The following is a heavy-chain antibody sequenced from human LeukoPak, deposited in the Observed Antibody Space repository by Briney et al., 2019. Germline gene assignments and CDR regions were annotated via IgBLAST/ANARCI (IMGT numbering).Heavy chain of an antibody. J-gene: IGHJ4*02. D-gene: IGHD3-22*01. CDR2: SGGT. CDR3: ARDLLGYYYDSSGYSCLDY. V-gene: IGHV1-2*02. Sequence: SGGTNYAQKFQGRVTMTRDTSISTAYMELSRLRSDDTAVYYCARDLLGYYYDSSGYSCLDYWGQGTLVTVSS.